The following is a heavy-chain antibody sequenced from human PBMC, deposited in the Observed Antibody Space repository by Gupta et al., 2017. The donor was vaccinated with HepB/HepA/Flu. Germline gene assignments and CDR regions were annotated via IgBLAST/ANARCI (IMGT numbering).Heavy chain of an antibody. J-gene: IGHJ3*02. Sequence: EVQLLESGGGLVHPGGSLRLSCAASGFPFRSSAMSWVRQAPGKGLEWVSAISGSGGSTYYADSVKGRFTISRDNSKNTLYLQMNSLRAEDTAVYYGAKTYYYDRSGLHDAFDIWGQGTMVTVSS. D-gene: IGHD3-22*01. V-gene: IGHV3-23*01. CDR3: AKTYYYDRSGLHDAFDI. CDR2: ISGSGGST. CDR1: GFPFRSSA.